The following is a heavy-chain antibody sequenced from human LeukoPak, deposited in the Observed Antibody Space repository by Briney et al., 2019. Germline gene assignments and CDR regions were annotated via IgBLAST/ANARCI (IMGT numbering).Heavy chain of an antibody. D-gene: IGHD6-19*01. J-gene: IGHJ4*02. CDR2: LYYTGTT. CDR3: ARSLTDYSSGWYFDC. Sequence: PSETLSLTCTVSGGSISSSSYYWGWIRPPPGKGLEWIGSLYYTGTTYYNPSLKSRVTISVDTSKNQFSLNLTSVTAADTAAYYCARSLTDYSSGWYFDCWGQGTLVTVSS. V-gene: IGHV4-39*01. CDR1: GGSISSSSYY.